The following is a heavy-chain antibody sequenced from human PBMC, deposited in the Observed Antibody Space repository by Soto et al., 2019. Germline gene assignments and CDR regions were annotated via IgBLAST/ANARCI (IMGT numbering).Heavy chain of an antibody. J-gene: IGHJ4*01. Sequence: GASVKVSCKATGYTFTNYYIHWVRQAPGQGLEWMGLIKPSDGSTTYAQKFQGRITMTRDTSTSTVYMQLSSLRSEDTAVYYCARDAQIGRRYSVYNTYRGQGTLVTVSS. CDR1: GYTFTNYY. CDR2: IKPSDGST. CDR3: ARDAQIGRRYSVYNTY. D-gene: IGHD5-12*01. V-gene: IGHV1-46*01.